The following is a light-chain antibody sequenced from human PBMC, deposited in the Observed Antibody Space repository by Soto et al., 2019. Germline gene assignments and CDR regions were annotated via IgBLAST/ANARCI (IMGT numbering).Light chain of an antibody. J-gene: IGKJ4*01. CDR3: QQRSNWPSLT. V-gene: IGKV3-11*01. Sequence: EIVLTQSPATLSLSPGERATLSCRASQSVSSSLAWYQQKPGQAPRLLIYDASNRATGIPARFSGSGSGTDFTLTISSPQPEDFAVSYCQQRSNWPSLTFGGGTKVEIK. CDR1: QSVSSS. CDR2: DAS.